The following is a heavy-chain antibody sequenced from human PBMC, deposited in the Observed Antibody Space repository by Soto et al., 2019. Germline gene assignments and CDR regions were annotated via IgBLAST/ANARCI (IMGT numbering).Heavy chain of an antibody. CDR3: ARGGVSTRTFDY. D-gene: IGHD3-3*01. J-gene: IGHJ4*02. CDR2: IYPSDSDT. V-gene: IGHV5-51*01. Sequence: PRESLKISCKGSGSNLSGYWIAWVRQMPGKGLELMGIIYPSDSDTRYSPSFQGQVTISADKSISSACLQWSSLRASDTAMYYCARGGVSTRTFDYWGQGTPVTVSS. CDR1: GSNLSGYW.